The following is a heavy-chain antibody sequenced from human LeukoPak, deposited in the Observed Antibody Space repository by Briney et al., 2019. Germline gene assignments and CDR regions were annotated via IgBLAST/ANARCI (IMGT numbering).Heavy chain of an antibody. CDR3: ARDPRLPYGMSV. CDR2: IYSGGET. Sequence: PGGSLRLSSAASGFTVSSDYMSWVRQAPGKGLEWVSVIYSGGETYYADSVKGRFTISRDNSKNTLYLQMDSLRPEDTAVYYCARDPRLPYGMSVWGQGTTVTVSS. J-gene: IGHJ6*02. CDR1: GFTVSSDY. V-gene: IGHV3-66*02. D-gene: IGHD6-25*01.